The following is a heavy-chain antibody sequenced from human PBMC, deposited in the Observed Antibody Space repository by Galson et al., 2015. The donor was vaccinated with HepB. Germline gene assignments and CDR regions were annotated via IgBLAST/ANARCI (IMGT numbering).Heavy chain of an antibody. D-gene: IGHD2-21*01. CDR1: GYSFSSFG. CDR2: IGAYNGHR. CDR3: ARDHCGGDNGPREDWFDP. J-gene: IGHJ5*02. Sequence: SVKVSCKASGYSFSSFGISWVRQAPGQGLEWMGWIGAYNGHRNYAQRFQGRVTMSTDTSTNTAYMELGSLRSDDTAVYYCARDHCGGDNGPREDWFDPSGQGTLVTVSS. V-gene: IGHV1-18*01.